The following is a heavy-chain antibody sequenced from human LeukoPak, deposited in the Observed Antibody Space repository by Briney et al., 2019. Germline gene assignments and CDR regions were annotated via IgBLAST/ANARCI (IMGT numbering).Heavy chain of an antibody. D-gene: IGHD3-10*01. CDR2: ISSNGGST. CDR3: ASSLRGGAFDI. CDR1: GFTFSSYA. J-gene: IGHJ3*02. Sequence: GGFLRLSCAASGFTFSSYAMHWVRQAPGKGLEYVSAISSNGGSTYYANSVKGRFTISRDNSKNTLYLQMGSLRAEDMAVYYCASSLRGGAFDIWGQGTMVTVSS. V-gene: IGHV3-64*01.